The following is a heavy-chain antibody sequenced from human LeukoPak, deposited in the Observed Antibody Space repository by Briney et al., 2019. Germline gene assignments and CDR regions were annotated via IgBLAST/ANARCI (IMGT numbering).Heavy chain of an antibody. CDR1: GFTFSSYG. CDR3: ARDEGTVTRSDAFDI. Sequence: PGGSLRLSCAASGFTFSSYGMHWVRQAPGKGLEWVAVIWYDGSNKYYADSVKGRFTISRGNSKNTLYLQMNSLRAEDTAVYYCARDEGTVTRSDAFDIWGQGTMVTVSS. J-gene: IGHJ3*02. V-gene: IGHV3-33*01. CDR2: IWYDGSNK. D-gene: IGHD4-17*01.